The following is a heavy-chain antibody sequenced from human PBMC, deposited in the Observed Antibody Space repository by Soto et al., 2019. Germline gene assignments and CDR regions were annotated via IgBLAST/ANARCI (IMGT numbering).Heavy chain of an antibody. CDR3: AKVSGAYYYDSSGYKYDY. CDR1: GFTFSSDA. CDR2: ISGSGGST. D-gene: IGHD3-22*01. J-gene: IGHJ4*02. V-gene: IGHV3-23*01. Sequence: PGGSLRLSCAASGFTFSSDAMSWVRQAPGKGLEWVSAISGSGGSTYYADSVKGWFTISRDNSKNTLYLQMNSLRAEDTAVYYCAKVSGAYYYDSSGYKYDYWGQGTLVTVSS.